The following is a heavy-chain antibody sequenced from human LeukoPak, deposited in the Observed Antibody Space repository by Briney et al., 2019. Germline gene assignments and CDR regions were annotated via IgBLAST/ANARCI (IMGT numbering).Heavy chain of an antibody. CDR2: IYYSVST. CDR1: GDSISSYY. J-gene: IGHJ3*02. D-gene: IGHD1-26*01. Sequence: KSSETLSLTCTVSGDSISSYYWSWIRQPPGKGLEWIGYIYYSVSTNYNPSLKSRVTILVDTSKNQFSLKLSSVTAADTAVYYCAKDRSDAFDIWGQGTVVTVSS. CDR3: AKDRSDAFDI. V-gene: IGHV4-59*01.